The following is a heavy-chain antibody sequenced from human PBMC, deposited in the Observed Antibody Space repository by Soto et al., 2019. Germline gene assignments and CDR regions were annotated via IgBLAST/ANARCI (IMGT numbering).Heavy chain of an antibody. J-gene: IGHJ6*03. CDR3: ATNSHGNDYYYMDV. Sequence: SVKVSCKASGGTFSSYTISWVRQDTGQGLEWMGRIIPILGIANYAQKFQGRVTITADKSTSTAYMELSSLRSEDTAVYYCATNSHGNDYYYMDVWGKGTTVTVSS. CDR1: GGTFSSYT. V-gene: IGHV1-69*02. D-gene: IGHD1-1*01. CDR2: IIPILGIA.